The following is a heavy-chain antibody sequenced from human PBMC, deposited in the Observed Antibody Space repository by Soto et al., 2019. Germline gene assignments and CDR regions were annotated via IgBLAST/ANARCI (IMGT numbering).Heavy chain of an antibody. V-gene: IGHV3-9*01. D-gene: IGHD6-13*01. CDR3: AKEIAAAFVVWFDP. J-gene: IGHJ5*02. CDR1: GLTFDDYA. CDR2: ISWNSGSI. Sequence: PGGSLRLSCAASGLTFDDYAMHWVRQAPGKGLEWVSGISWNSGSIGYADSVKGRFTISRDNAKNSLYLQMNSLRAEDTALYYCAKEIAAAFVVWFDPWGQGTLVTVSS.